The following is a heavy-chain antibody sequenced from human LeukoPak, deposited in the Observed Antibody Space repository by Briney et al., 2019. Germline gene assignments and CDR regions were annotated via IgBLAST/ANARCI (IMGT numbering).Heavy chain of an antibody. J-gene: IGHJ3*02. CDR3: ARDLNYCGNPALDAFDI. D-gene: IGHD2-21*01. V-gene: IGHV1-18*01. Sequence: KLQGRVTMTTDTSTSTIYMELSSLRSDDTAVYYCARDLNYCGNPALDAFDIWGQGTMVTVSS.